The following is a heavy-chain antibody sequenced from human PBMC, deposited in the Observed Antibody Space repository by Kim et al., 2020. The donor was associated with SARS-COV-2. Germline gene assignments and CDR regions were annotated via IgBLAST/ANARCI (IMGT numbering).Heavy chain of an antibody. D-gene: IGHD3-3*01. Sequence: GGSLRLSCAASGFTFSDYYMSWIRQAPGKGLEWVSYIGTSGSTIYYADSVKGRFTISRDNAKNSLYLQMNSLRAEDTAVYYCARESGYSLFDFWGQGTLVTVSS. V-gene: IGHV3-11*01. CDR1: GFTFSDYY. CDR2: IGTSGSTI. CDR3: ARESGYSLFDF. J-gene: IGHJ4*02.